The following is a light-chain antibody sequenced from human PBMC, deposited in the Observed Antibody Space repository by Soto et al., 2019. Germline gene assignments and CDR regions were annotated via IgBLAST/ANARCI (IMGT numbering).Light chain of an antibody. Sequence: EIVLTQSPGTLSLSPGEIATLSFRASQSVSRTYLAWYQQKPGQAPRLLIYVASSRATGIPDRFSGSGSGADFTLTISRLEPEDFAVYYCQQYDSSPRTFGQGTKVDIK. CDR1: QSVSRTY. CDR3: QQYDSSPRT. CDR2: VAS. J-gene: IGKJ1*01. V-gene: IGKV3-20*01.